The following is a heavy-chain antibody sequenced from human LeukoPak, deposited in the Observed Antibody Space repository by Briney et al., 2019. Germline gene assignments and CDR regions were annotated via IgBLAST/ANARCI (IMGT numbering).Heavy chain of an antibody. CDR1: GFSFSSYA. V-gene: IGHV3-23*01. Sequence: RGSLRLSCAASGFSFSSYAMNWVRQAPGKGLEWVSIIFGNGDTTYYADSVKGRFTASRDNSKDTLYLQMNDLRPDDTAIYYCAKRNTMVRGGPCFDYWGQGLLVTVSS. CDR2: IFGNGDTT. CDR3: AKRNTMVRGGPCFDY. D-gene: IGHD3-10*01. J-gene: IGHJ4*02.